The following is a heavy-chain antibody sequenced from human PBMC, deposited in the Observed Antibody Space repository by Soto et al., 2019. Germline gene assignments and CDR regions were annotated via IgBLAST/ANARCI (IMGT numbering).Heavy chain of an antibody. Sequence: EVQLVESGGGLVQPGRSLRLSCAASGFTFDDYAMHWVRQAPGKGLEWVSGISWNSGSIGYADSVKGRFTISRVNAKNALYLQMNSLRAEDTALYYCAKDKGYQLLSSFDYWGQGTLVTVSS. J-gene: IGHJ4*02. CDR2: ISWNSGSI. V-gene: IGHV3-9*01. D-gene: IGHD2-2*01. CDR1: GFTFDDYA. CDR3: AKDKGYQLLSSFDY.